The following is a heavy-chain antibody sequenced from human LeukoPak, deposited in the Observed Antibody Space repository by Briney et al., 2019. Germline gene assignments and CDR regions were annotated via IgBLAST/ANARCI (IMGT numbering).Heavy chain of an antibody. CDR1: GFTFRSYW. Sequence: PGGSLRLSCAASGFTFRSYWMHWVRQAPGKGLVWVSCINSDGSSTSYADSVKGRFTISRDNAKNTLYLQMNSLRAEDTAVYYCATGQGHGMDVWGQGTTVTVSS. CDR3: ATGQGHGMDV. J-gene: IGHJ6*02. V-gene: IGHV3-74*01. CDR2: INSDGSST. D-gene: IGHD1-14*01.